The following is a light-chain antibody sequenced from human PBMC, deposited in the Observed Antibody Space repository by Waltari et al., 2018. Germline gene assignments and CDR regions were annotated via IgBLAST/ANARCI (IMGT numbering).Light chain of an antibody. V-gene: IGKV3-11*01. CDR1: QSVSNY. CDR2: DTS. Sequence: SCWASQSVSNYLAWYQQKPGQAPRLLIYDTSNRATGIPARFSGSGFGTDFTLTITSLEPEDFAVYYCQQCRTWPLTFGGGTKVEIK. J-gene: IGKJ4*01. CDR3: QQCRTWPLT.